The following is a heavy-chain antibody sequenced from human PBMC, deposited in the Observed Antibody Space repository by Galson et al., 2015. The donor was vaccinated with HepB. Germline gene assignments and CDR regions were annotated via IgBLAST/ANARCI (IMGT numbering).Heavy chain of an antibody. Sequence: SLRLSCAASGFTFSNYAMHWVRQAPGEGLEWVASISYDGSNEFYADSMEGRFSISRDNSMKTLFLRMNNLRHEDTAVYYCARGNPPKRSIAASGGPKDWFDPWGQGTLVTVSS. V-gene: IGHV3-30-3*01. CDR3: ARGNPPKRSIAASGGPKDWFDP. CDR1: GFTFSNYA. CDR2: ISYDGSNE. J-gene: IGHJ5*02. D-gene: IGHD6-6*01.